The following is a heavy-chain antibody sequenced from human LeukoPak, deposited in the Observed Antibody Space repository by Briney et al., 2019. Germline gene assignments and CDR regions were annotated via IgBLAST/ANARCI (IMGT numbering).Heavy chain of an antibody. CDR2: IYYSGST. V-gene: IGHV4-59*01. J-gene: IGHJ4*02. Sequence: SETLSLTCAVYGGSFSGYYWSWIRQPPGKGLEWIGYIYYSGSTNFNPSLKSRVTISVDTSKNQFSLKLNSVTAADTAVYYCAKVSGEDWESFYDYWGQGTRVTVSS. D-gene: IGHD5-12*01. CDR1: GGSFSGYY. CDR3: AKVSGEDWESFYDY.